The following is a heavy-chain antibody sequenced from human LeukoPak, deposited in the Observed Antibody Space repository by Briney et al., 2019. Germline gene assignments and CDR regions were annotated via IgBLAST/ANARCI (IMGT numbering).Heavy chain of an antibody. CDR2: IGSGT. CDR1: GFTFSSYA. V-gene: IGHV3-23*01. Sequence: PGGSLRLSRAASGFTFSSYAMSWVRQAPGKGLEWVSAIGSGTYYADSVKGRFTISRDNSKNTLYLQMNSLRAEDTAVYYCAKVLAYYFDYWGQGTLVTVSS. CDR3: AKVLAYYFDY. J-gene: IGHJ4*02.